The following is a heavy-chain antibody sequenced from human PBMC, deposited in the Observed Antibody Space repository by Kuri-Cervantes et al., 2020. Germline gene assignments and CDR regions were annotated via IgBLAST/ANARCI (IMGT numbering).Heavy chain of an antibody. Sequence: ESLKISCTVSGGSISSYYWSWIRQPAGKGLEWIGRIYTSGSTIYNPSLKSRVTMSVDTSKNQFSLKLSSVTAADTAVYYCARDWGYYDSSGYYYGTTDNWFDPWGQGTLVTVSS. J-gene: IGHJ5*02. CDR3: ARDWGYYDSSGYYYGTTDNWFDP. CDR2: IYTSGST. D-gene: IGHD3-22*01. V-gene: IGHV4-4*07. CDR1: GGSISSYY.